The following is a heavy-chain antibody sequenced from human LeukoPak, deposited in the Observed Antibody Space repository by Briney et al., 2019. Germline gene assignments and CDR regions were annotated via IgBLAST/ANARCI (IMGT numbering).Heavy chain of an antibody. CDR3: ARVLRYFDWFPHGMDV. J-gene: IGHJ6*02. D-gene: IGHD3-9*01. Sequence: ASVKVSCKASGYTFTDYAMNWLRQAPGQGLEWMGWINAGNGNTKYSQKFQGRVTITRDTSASTAYMELSSLRSEDTAVYYCARVLRYFDWFPHGMDVWGQGTTVTVSS. V-gene: IGHV1-3*01. CDR2: INAGNGNT. CDR1: GYTFTDYA.